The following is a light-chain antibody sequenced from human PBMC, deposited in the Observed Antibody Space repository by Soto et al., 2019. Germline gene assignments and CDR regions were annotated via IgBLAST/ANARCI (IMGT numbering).Light chain of an antibody. CDR3: QQYGTSPRT. CDR2: GAS. J-gene: IGKJ1*01. V-gene: IGKV3-20*01. Sequence: EIVLTQSPGTLSLSPGERATLSCRASQSVGTKLAWYQQTPGQAPRLLIYGASNRATGVPDRFSGSGSGTDFTLTISRLEPEDFAVYYCQQYGTSPRTFGQGTKVDIK. CDR1: QSVGTK.